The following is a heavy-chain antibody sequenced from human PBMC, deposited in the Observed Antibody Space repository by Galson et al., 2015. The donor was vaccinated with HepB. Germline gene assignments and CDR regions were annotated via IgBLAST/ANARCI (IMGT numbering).Heavy chain of an antibody. V-gene: IGHV1-24*01. D-gene: IGHD3-16*01. CDR2: FDPEDGVT. CDR1: GYTLTELS. J-gene: IGHJ4*02. CDR3: ATDPITFGGVQNGY. Sequence: SVKVSCKVSGYTLTELSMHWVRQAPGKGLEWMGGFDPEDGVTIYAQKFQGRVTMTEDTSTDTAYMELSSLRSEDTAVYYCATDPITFGGVQNGYWGQGTLVTVSS.